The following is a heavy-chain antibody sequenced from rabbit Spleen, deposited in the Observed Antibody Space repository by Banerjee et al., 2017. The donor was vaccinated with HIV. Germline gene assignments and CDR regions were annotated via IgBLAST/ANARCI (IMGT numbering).Heavy chain of an antibody. CDR1: GIDFSSYG. V-gene: IGHV1S47*01. Sequence: ELVESGGGLVQPGESLKLSCKVSGIDFSSYGISWVRQAPGKGPEWIAYIYPGFGLKKYANSVKGRFTISSDNAQNTVFLQMTSLTASDTATYFCARGFASSSFSSYGMDLWGPGTLVTVS. CDR3: ARGFASSSFSSYGMDL. J-gene: IGHJ6*01. CDR2: IYPGFGLK. D-gene: IGHD8-1*01.